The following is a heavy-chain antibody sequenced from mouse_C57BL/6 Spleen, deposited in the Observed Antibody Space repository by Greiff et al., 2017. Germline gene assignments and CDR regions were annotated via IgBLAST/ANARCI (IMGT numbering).Heavy chain of an antibody. Sequence: VQLQQSGPELVKPGASVKISCKASGYAFSSSWMNWVKQRPGKGLEWIGRIYPGDGDTNYNGKFKGKATLTADKSSRTAYMQLSSLTSEDSAVYVCERGGNYYGSSYDFDYWGNGTTLTASS. CDR1: GYAFSSSW. CDR2: IYPGDGDT. CDR3: ERGGNYYGSSYDFDY. D-gene: IGHD1-1*01. J-gene: IGHJ2*01. V-gene: IGHV1-82*01.